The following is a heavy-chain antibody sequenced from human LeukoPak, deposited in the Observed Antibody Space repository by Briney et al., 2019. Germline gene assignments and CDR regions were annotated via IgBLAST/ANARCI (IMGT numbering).Heavy chain of an antibody. CDR3: ARGLRYSTGWYYFDY. CDR2: IYSGGST. V-gene: IGHV3-53*01. CDR1: GFTVSSNY. J-gene: IGHJ4*02. Sequence: GGSLRLSCAASGFTVSSNYMSWVRQAPGKGLEWVSVIYSGGSTYYADSVKGRFTTSRDNSKNTLYLQMNSLRAEDTAVYYCARGLRYSTGWYYFDYWGQGTLVTVSS. D-gene: IGHD6-19*01.